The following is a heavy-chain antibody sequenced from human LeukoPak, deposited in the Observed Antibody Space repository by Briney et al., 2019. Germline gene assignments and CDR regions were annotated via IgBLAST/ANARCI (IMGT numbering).Heavy chain of an antibody. J-gene: IGHJ3*02. D-gene: IGHD4-23*01. CDR3: ARGYGDNSGAFDI. Sequence: PSETLSLTCTVSGGSITSSYWSWIRQPPGKGLEWIGYIYYSGRTYYNPSLKSRVTISLDRSKNQFSLKLSSVTAADTAVYFCARGYGDNSGAFDIWGQGTLVTVSS. CDR1: GGSITSSY. V-gene: IGHV4-59*12. CDR2: IYYSGRT.